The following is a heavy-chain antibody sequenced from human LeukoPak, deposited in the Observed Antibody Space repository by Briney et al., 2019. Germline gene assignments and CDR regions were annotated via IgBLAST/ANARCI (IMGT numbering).Heavy chain of an antibody. CDR2: INHSGST. D-gene: IGHD3-22*01. Sequence: SETLSLTCAVYGGSFSGYYWSWIRQPPGKGLEWIGEINHSGSTNYNPSLKSRVTISVDTPKNQFSLKLSSVTAADTAVYYCASSFPATQYYYDSSGYPDYWGQGTLVTVSS. CDR1: GGSFSGYY. J-gene: IGHJ4*02. V-gene: IGHV4-34*01. CDR3: ASSFPATQYYYDSSGYPDY.